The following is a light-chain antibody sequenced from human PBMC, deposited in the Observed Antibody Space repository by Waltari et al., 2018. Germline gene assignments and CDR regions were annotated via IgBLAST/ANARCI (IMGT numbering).Light chain of an antibody. J-gene: IGKJ4*01. CDR1: QRIDRG. CDR2: ESS. CDR3: QQYHSDLLS. V-gene: IGKV1-5*03. Sequence: DIKMTQSPSTLSASVGDRLTMTGRASQRIDRGLAWYQQNPGKAPRVIIYESSSVESGVTSRFSGSGFGTEFTITINNLQPDDFATYYCQQYHSDLLSFGGGTRVEIK.